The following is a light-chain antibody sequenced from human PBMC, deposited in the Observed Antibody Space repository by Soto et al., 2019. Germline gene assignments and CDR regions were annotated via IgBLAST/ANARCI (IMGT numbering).Light chain of an antibody. CDR3: QQRTNWPPLT. CDR2: DAS. J-gene: IGKJ4*01. CDR1: QSVSSY. Sequence: EIVLTQSPATLPLSPGERATLSYGASQSVSSYLAWYQQRPGQAPRLLIYDASNRATGIPARFSGSGSGTDFTLTISSLEPEDFAVYYCQQRTNWPPLTFGGGTKVEIK. V-gene: IGKV3-11*01.